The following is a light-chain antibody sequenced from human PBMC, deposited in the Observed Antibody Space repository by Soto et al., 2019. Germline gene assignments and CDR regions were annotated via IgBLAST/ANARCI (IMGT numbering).Light chain of an antibody. CDR3: QQYNSYLYT. Sequence: DSQMPQSPSTLSASVGDRVTITCRASTSISSWLAWYQQNPGKAPKLLIYDASSLESGVPSRFSGSGSGTEFTLTISSLQPDDFATYYCQQYNSYLYTFGQGTKLEIK. J-gene: IGKJ2*01. V-gene: IGKV1-5*01. CDR1: TSISSW. CDR2: DAS.